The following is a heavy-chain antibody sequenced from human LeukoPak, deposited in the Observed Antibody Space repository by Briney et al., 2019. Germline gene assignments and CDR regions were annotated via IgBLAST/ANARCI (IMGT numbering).Heavy chain of an antibody. CDR2: ISYDGTNK. CDR1: GFILSSYA. CDR3: ARDRDRDIIGDGMDV. D-gene: IGHD2-15*01. V-gene: IGHV3-30*04. J-gene: IGHJ6*04. Sequence: GRSLRLSCVASGFILSSYAMYWVRQAPGKGLEWVAVISYDGTNKYYADSVKGRFTISRDNSKNTGYLQMNSLRAEDTAVYYCARDRDRDIIGDGMDVWGKGTTVTVSS.